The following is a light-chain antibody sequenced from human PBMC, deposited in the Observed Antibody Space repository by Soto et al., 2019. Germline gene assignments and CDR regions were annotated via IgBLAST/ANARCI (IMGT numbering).Light chain of an antibody. CDR2: DAS. CDR1: QIVRNNY. Sequence: EIVLTQSPGTLSLSPGERVTLSCRASQIVRNNYLAWYQQKPGQPPRLLIDDASFRATGIPDRFSASGSGTDFTLTISRPEPEDFAVYYCQQCSTSPLTFGGGTKVEVK. V-gene: IGKV3-20*01. CDR3: QQCSTSPLT. J-gene: IGKJ4*01.